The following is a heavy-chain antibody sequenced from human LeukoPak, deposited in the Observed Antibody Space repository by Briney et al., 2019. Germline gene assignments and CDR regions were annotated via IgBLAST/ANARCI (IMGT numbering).Heavy chain of an antibody. V-gene: IGHV3-11*05. CDR2: ISSGSSYT. Sequence: GGSLRLSCAASGFTFSDYYMSWIRQAPGKGLEWVSYISSGSSYTNYADSVKGRFTISRDNAKNSLYLQMNSLRAEDTAVYYCARVYSDGYNSYFDYWGQGTLVTVSS. CDR1: GFTFSDYY. CDR3: ARVYSDGYNSYFDY. J-gene: IGHJ4*02. D-gene: IGHD5-24*01.